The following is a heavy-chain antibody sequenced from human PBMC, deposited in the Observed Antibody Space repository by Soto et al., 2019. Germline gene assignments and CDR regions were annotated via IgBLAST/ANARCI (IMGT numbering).Heavy chain of an antibody. CDR3: ARGPPIAVAGTIRY. CDR2: INHSGST. D-gene: IGHD6-19*01. V-gene: IGHV4-34*01. J-gene: IGHJ4*02. CDR1: GGSFSGYY. Sequence: SETLSLTCAVYGGSFSGYYWSWIRQPPGKGLEWIGEINHSGSTNYNPSLKSRVTISVDTSKNQFSLKLSSVTAADTAVYYCARGPPIAVAGTIRYWGQGTLVTVSS.